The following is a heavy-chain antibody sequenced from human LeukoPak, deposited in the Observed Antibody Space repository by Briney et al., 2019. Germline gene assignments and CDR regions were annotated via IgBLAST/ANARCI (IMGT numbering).Heavy chain of an antibody. J-gene: IGHJ5*02. D-gene: IGHD1-20*01. CDR1: GGSISSGSYY. CDR3: ARDASNWNDGENWFGP. Sequence: SETLSLTCTVSGGSISSGSYYWSWVRQPAGKGLEWIGYIYYSGSTNYNPSLKSRVTISVDMSKNQFSLKLTSVTAADTAVYYCARDASNWNDGENWFGPWGQGTLVTVSS. V-gene: IGHV4-61*01. CDR2: IYYSGST.